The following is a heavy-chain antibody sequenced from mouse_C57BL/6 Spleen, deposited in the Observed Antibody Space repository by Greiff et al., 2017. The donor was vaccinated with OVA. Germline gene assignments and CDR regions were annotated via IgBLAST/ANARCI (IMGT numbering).Heavy chain of an antibody. CDR2: IDPSDSYT. CDR1: GYTFTSYW. D-gene: IGHD2-4*01. V-gene: IGHV1-69*01. J-gene: IGHJ3*01. CDR3: ARVEIYYDYLAWFAY. Sequence: VQLQQSGAELVMPGASVKLSCKASGYTFTSYWMHWVKQRPGQGLEWIGEIDPSDSYTNYNQKFKGKSTLTVDKSSSTAYMQLSSLTSEDSAVYYCARVEIYYDYLAWFAYWGQGTLVTVSA.